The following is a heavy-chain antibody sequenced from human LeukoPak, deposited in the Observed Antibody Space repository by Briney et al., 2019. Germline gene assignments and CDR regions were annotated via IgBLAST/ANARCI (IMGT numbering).Heavy chain of an antibody. Sequence: SGTLSLTCAVYGGSFSDYYWSWIRQPPGKGLEWIGEIIQGESINSNPSLKSRVTTSVDTSKNQFSLKLSSVTAADTAVYYCARHLKKNYYDSSGYYGPLGPGGEFDYWGQGTLVT. CDR3: ARHLKKNYYDSSGYYGPLGPGGEFDY. CDR2: IIQGESI. V-gene: IGHV4-34*12. D-gene: IGHD3-22*01. J-gene: IGHJ4*02. CDR1: GGSFSDYY.